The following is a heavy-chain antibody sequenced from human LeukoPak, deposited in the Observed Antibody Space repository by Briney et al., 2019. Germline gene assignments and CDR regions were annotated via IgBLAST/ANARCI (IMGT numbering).Heavy chain of an antibody. Sequence: SVKVSCKASGGTFGSYAISWVRQAPGQGLEWMGGIIPIFGTANYAQKFQGRVTITADKSTSTAYMELSSLRSEDTAVYYCAKEEDGSGSYYNGNWFDPWGQGTLVTVSP. V-gene: IGHV1-69*06. CDR1: GGTFGSYA. J-gene: IGHJ5*02. CDR2: IIPIFGTA. D-gene: IGHD3-10*01. CDR3: AKEEDGSGSYYNGNWFDP.